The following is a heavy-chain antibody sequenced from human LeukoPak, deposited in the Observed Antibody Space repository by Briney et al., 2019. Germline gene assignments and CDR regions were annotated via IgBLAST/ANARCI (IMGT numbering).Heavy chain of an antibody. V-gene: IGHV3-48*04. CDR1: GFTFSSYS. CDR2: ISSSSSTI. CDR3: ARGSGFVVVPAAHNWFDP. J-gene: IGHJ5*02. Sequence: GGSLRLSCAASGFTFSSYSMNWVRQAPGKGLEWVSYISSSSSTIYYADSVKGRFTISRDNAKNSLYLQMNSLRAEDTAVYYRARGSGFVVVPAAHNWFDPWGQGTLVTVSS. D-gene: IGHD2-2*01.